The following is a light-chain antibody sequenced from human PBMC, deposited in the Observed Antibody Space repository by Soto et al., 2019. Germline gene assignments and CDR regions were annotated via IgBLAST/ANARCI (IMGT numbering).Light chain of an antibody. CDR3: SSHRASSTPYV. CDR1: SSALGTYNY. CDR2: DVY. V-gene: IGLV2-14*03. Sequence: QSVLTQPASVSGSSGQSITISCTETSSALGTYNYVSWYQQHPGKAPKLVIYDVYSRPSGVSDRFSGSKSGNTASLTISGLQPEDEADYYCSSHRASSTPYVFGTGTKAPS. J-gene: IGLJ1*01.